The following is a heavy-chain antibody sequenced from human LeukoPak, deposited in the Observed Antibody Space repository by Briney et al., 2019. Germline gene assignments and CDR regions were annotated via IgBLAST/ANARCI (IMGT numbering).Heavy chain of an antibody. CDR2: IFAGGGAA. CDR3: AKNYSWVFDY. J-gene: IGHJ4*02. CDR1: GFTFSDYA. V-gene: IGHV3-23*01. Sequence: GGSLRLSCPVSGFTFSDYAMTWVRQAPGKGLEWVSSIFAGGGAALYADSVRGPFTIFRDDSKRPFFLQMHSLRAEDTAIYYCAKNYSWVFDYWGQGTLVTVSS. D-gene: IGHD2-21*01.